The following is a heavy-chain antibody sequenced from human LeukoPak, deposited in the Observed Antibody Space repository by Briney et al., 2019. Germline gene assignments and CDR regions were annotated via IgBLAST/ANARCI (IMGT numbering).Heavy chain of an antibody. CDR2: INHSGST. D-gene: IGHD3-10*01. Sequence: SETLSLTCTVSGGSITSGNYYWGWIRQPPGKGLEWIGEINHSGSTNYNPSLKSRVTISVDTSKNQFSLKLSSVTAADAAVYYCARGHSMVRGVIISRSYFDHWGQGTLVTVSS. CDR3: ARGHSMVRGVIISRSYFDH. CDR1: GGSITSGNYY. J-gene: IGHJ4*02. V-gene: IGHV4-39*07.